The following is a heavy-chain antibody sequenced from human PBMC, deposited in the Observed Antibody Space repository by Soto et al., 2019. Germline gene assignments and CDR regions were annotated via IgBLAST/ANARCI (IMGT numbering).Heavy chain of an antibody. CDR2: IWYDGSNK. D-gene: IGHD3-3*01. Sequence: GGSLRLSCAASGFTFSSYGMHWVRQAPGKGLEWVAVIWYDGSNKYYADSVKGRFTISRDNSKNTLYLQMNSLRAEDTAVYYCARASGYSPLYYYMDVWGKGTTVTVSS. CDR3: ARASGYSPLYYYMDV. J-gene: IGHJ6*03. CDR1: GFTFSSYG. V-gene: IGHV3-33*01.